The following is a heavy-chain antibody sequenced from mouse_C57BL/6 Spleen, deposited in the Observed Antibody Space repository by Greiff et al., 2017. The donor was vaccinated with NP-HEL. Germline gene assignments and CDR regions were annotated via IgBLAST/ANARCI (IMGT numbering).Heavy chain of an antibody. CDR2: ISSGSSTI. Sequence: EVHLVESGGGLVKPGGSLKLSCAASGFTFSDYGMHWVRQAPEKGLEWVAYISSGSSTIYYADTVKGRFTISRDNAKNTLFLQMTSLRSEDTAMYYCARDGYDDPPFAYWGQGTLVTVSA. CDR3: ARDGYDDPPFAY. D-gene: IGHD2-2*01. CDR1: GFTFSDYG. J-gene: IGHJ3*01. V-gene: IGHV5-17*01.